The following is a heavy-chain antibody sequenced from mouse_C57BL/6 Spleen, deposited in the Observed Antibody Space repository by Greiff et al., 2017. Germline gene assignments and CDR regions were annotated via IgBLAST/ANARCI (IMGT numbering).Heavy chain of an antibody. V-gene: IGHV1-81*01. CDR3: AKGWLLRERAMDY. Sequence: QVQLQQSGAELARPGASVKLSCKASGYTFTSYGISWVKQRTGQGLEWIGEIYPRSGNTYYNEKFKGKATLTADKSSSTAYMELRSLTSEDSAVYFCAKGWLLRERAMDYWGQGTSVPVSS. J-gene: IGHJ4*01. D-gene: IGHD2-3*01. CDR1: GYTFTSYG. CDR2: IYPRSGNT.